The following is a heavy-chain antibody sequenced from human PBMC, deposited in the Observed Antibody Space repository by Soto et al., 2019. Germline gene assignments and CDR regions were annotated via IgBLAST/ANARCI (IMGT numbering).Heavy chain of an antibody. CDR3: ERDHTIGSKMYNNFDY. D-gene: IGHD1-20*01. V-gene: IGHV1-8*01. Sequence: QVQLVQSGAEVKKPGASVKVSCKASGYTFTSYDINWVRQATGQVLEWMGWMNPNSGNTGYAQKFQGSVTMTRITAISTAYMELSSLRSDDTAGYSCERDHTIGSKMYNNFDYWGQGTMDTVSS. CDR1: GYTFTSYD. J-gene: IGHJ4*02. CDR2: MNPNSGNT.